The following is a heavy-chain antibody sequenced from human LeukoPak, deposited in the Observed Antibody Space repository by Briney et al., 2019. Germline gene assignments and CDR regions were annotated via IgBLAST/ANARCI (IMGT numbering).Heavy chain of an antibody. CDR1: GGSISSGGYY. CDR2: IYHSGST. V-gene: IGHV4-61*08. Sequence: SETLSLTCTVSGGSISSGGYYWSWIRQPPGKGLEWIGYIYHSGSTNYNPSLKSRVTISVDTSKNQFSLKLSSVTAADTAVYYCAREQYYYYMDVWGKGTTVTVSS. CDR3: AREQYYYYMDV. J-gene: IGHJ6*03.